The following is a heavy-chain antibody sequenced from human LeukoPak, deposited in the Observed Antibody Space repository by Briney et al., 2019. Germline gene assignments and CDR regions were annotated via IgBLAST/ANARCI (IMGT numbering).Heavy chain of an antibody. CDR1: GGTFSSYA. Sequence: ASVKVSCKASGGTFSSYAISWVRQAPGQGLEWMGGIIPIFGTANYAQKFQGRVTITADKSTSTAYMELSSLRSEDTAVYYCATSYYLGRYFDLWGRGTPVTVSS. J-gene: IGHJ2*01. CDR3: ATSYYLGRYFDL. D-gene: IGHD2/OR15-2a*01. V-gene: IGHV1-69*06. CDR2: IIPIFGTA.